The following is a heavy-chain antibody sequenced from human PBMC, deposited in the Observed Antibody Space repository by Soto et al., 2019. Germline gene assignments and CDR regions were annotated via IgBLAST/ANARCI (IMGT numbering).Heavy chain of an antibody. CDR1: GFSFSSIGEG. J-gene: IGHJ6*02. CDR3: VQSRCGGDCLQSYSSHSYYGLDV. Sequence: QITLKESGPTLVKPTQTLTLTCTFPGFSFSSIGEGVGWIRQPPGKALEWLALIYWDDDKRYSPSLKSRLTIIKDTSNNQVVLTMTTMDPVDTATYYCVQSRCGGDCLQSYSSHSYYGLDVWGQGTTVTVSS. D-gene: IGHD2-21*02. CDR2: IYWDDDK. V-gene: IGHV2-5*02.